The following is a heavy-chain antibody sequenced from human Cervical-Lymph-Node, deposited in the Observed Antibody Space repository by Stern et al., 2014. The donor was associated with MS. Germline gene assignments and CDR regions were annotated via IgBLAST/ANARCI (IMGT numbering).Heavy chain of an antibody. V-gene: IGHV3-9*01. CDR2: ISWDSGST. Sequence: EVQLLESGGGLVQPGRSLRLSCAASGFTFNDYSMHWVRQAPGKGLEWVSGISWDSGSTDYAASVKGRFAISRDNAKNSLFLHMNSLRPEDTAFYYCAKTTVTTRPFEYWGQGTLVTVSS. J-gene: IGHJ4*02. CDR3: AKTTVTTRPFEY. D-gene: IGHD4-17*01. CDR1: GFTFNDYS.